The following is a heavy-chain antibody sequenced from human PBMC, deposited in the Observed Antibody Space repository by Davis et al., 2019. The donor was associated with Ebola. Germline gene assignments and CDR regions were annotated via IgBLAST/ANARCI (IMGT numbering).Heavy chain of an antibody. Sequence: GESLKISCAASGFTFSNYAMSWVRQAPGKGLEWVSGISDTGGSMFYSTSVKGRFTISRDIAKNSLYLQMNSLRDDDTAVYYCAREGYGGSYSDYWGQGTLVTVSS. CDR3: AREGYGGSYSDY. J-gene: IGHJ4*02. CDR1: GFTFSNYA. CDR2: ISDTGGSM. D-gene: IGHD1-26*01. V-gene: IGHV3-23*01.